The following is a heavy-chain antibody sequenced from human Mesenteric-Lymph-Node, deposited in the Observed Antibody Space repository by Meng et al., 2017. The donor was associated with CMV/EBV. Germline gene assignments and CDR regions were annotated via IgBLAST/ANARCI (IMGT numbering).Heavy chain of an antibody. D-gene: IGHD3-3*01. CDR1: GFTFSRCD. CDR3: ARGEFLEWLFYYYYGMDV. V-gene: IGHV3-13*01. J-gene: IGHJ6*02. CDR2: IGTAGDT. Sequence: GESLKISCAACGFTFSRCDMQWVRQPTGKHLEWVSGIGTAGDTCYQGSVKGRFTISRDNSKNTLYLQMNSLRAEDTAVYYCARGEFLEWLFYYYYGMDVWGQGTTVTVSS.